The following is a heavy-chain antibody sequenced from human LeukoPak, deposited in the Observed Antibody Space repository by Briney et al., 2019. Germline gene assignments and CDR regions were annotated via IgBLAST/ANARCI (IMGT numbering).Heavy chain of an antibody. V-gene: IGHV3-9*01. D-gene: IGHD4-23*01. J-gene: IGHJ4*02. CDR2: ISWNSGSI. CDR1: GFTFDDYA. Sequence: GGSLRLSCAASGFTFDDYAMHWVRQAPGKGLEWVSGISWNSGSIGYADSVKGRFTISRDNAKNSLYLQMNSLRAEDTAVYYCAKDRRTTVVTAFDYWGQGTLVTVSS. CDR3: AKDRRTTVVTAFDY.